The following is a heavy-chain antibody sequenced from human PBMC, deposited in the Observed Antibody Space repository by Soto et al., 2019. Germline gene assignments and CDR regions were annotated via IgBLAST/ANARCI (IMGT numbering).Heavy chain of an antibody. J-gene: IGHJ6*02. D-gene: IGHD1-1*01. V-gene: IGHV1-3*01. CDR1: GYSFSTYA. Sequence: ASVKVSCKASGYSFSTYAMHWVRQAPGQSLEWMGWVNGGTGQTNFSQRFQDRITITRDTSASTAYMELSSLRSEDTAVYYCARGKGMEENYYYYGLDIWGQGTTVTVSS. CDR3: ARGKGMEENYYYYGLDI. CDR2: VNGGTGQT.